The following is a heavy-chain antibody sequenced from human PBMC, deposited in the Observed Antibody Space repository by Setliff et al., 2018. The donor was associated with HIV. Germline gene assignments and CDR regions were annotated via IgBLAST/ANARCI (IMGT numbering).Heavy chain of an antibody. CDR3: ARHGDYEYFQH. V-gene: IGHV4-39*01. CDR2: VHSYGSV. Sequence: SETLSLTCTVSGASITTDTYYWAWIRQPPGKGLEWIGSVHSYGSVYYNPSLQSRVTVSVDTSKNRFSLNLRSVTATDTAIYYCARHGDYEYFQHWGRGTPVTVSS. CDR1: GASITTDTYY. D-gene: IGHD4-17*01. J-gene: IGHJ1*01.